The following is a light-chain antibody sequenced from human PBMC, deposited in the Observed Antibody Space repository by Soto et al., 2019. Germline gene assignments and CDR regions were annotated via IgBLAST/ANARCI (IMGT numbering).Light chain of an antibody. Sequence: EIVLTQSPGTLSLSPGERATLSCRASQSVGSNYLAWYQQKPGQAPRLLIYGASSRATGIPDRFSGGGSGTDLTLTISRLEPEDFAVYYCQQYNYSPWTYGQGTKVDIK. V-gene: IGKV3-20*01. CDR3: QQYNYSPWT. CDR2: GAS. CDR1: QSVGSNY. J-gene: IGKJ1*01.